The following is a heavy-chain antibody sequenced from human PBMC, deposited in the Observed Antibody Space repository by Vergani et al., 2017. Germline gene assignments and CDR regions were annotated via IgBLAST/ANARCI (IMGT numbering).Heavy chain of an antibody. Sequence: EVQLVESGGGVVQPGGSLRLSCAASGFTFSSYAMSWVRQAPGKGLEWVSAISGSGGSTYYADSVKGRFTISRDNSKNTLYLQMDSLRAEDTAVYYCARDHRDYNNYPGTFDIWGQGSMVTVSS. CDR3: ARDHRDYNNYPGTFDI. D-gene: IGHD5-24*01. V-gene: IGHV3-23*04. J-gene: IGHJ3*02. CDR2: ISGSGGST. CDR1: GFTFSSYA.